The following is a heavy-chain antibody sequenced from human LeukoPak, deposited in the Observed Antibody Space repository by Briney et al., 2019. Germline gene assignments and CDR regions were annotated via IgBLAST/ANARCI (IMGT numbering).Heavy chain of an antibody. J-gene: IGHJ4*02. CDR2: IKQDGDEK. CDR3: ARDRHYDFVCGSYRDQYYFDY. CDR1: GFTFNSYW. V-gene: IGHV3-7*01. D-gene: IGHD3-16*02. Sequence: GGSLRLSCAASGFTFNSYWMTWVRQAPGKGLEWVANIKQDGDEKYYVDSVKGRFTIARDNSKNSMYLQMNSLRAEDTAVYYCARDRHYDFVCGSYRDQYYFDYWGQGTLVTVSS.